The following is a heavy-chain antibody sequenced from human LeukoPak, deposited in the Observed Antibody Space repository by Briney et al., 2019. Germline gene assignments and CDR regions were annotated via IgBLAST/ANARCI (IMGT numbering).Heavy chain of an antibody. V-gene: IGHV4-38-2*02. CDR3: ARLIDYDSSGYYPYFDY. CDR1: GYSISTSYY. D-gene: IGHD3-22*01. Sequence: SETLSLTCTVSGYSISTSYYWGWIRQPPGKGLEWIGSIYHSGRTYYNPSLKSRVTISVDTSKNQFSLKLSSVTAADTAVYYCARLIDYDSSGYYPYFDYWGQGTLVTVSS. CDR2: IYHSGRT. J-gene: IGHJ4*02.